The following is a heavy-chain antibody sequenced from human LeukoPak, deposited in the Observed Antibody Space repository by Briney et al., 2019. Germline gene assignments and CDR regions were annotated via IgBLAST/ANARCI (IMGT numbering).Heavy chain of an antibody. J-gene: IGHJ6*02. V-gene: IGHV1-58*01. CDR2: IVVGSGNT. D-gene: IGHD2-15*01. CDR1: GFTFTSSA. Sequence: GASVTVSCKASGFTFTSSAVQWVRQARGQRLEWIGWIVVGSGNTNYAQKFQERVTITRDMSTSTAYMELSSLRSEDTAVYYCAAVLTPYDYYYGMDVWGQGTTVTVSS. CDR3: AAVLTPYDYYYGMDV.